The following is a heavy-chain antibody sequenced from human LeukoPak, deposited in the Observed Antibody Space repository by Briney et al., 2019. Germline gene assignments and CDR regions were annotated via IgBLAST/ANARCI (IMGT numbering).Heavy chain of an antibody. CDR3: ASDNY. Sequence: SETLSLTCTVSGGAISSRSSSYHWGWIRQSPGKGLEWVGSLHYSGDTYYNPSLQSRVTISGDTSKNQFSLNLTSVTAAGTALYFCASDNYWGQGTLVTVSS. V-gene: IGHV4-39*01. CDR1: GGAISSRSSSYH. J-gene: IGHJ4*02. CDR2: LHYSGDT. D-gene: IGHD3-9*01.